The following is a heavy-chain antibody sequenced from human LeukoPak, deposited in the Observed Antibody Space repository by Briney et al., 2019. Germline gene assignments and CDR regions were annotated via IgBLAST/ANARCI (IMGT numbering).Heavy chain of an antibody. CDR3: ASANSSSWPHEYDY. Sequence: GGSLRLSCAASGFTVSSNYMSWVRQAPGKGLEWVSVIYSGGSTYYADSVKGRFTISRDNSKNTLYLQMNSLRAEDTAVYYCASANSSSWPHEYDYWGQGTLVTVSS. V-gene: IGHV3-53*01. CDR1: GFTVSSNY. CDR2: IYSGGST. D-gene: IGHD6-13*01. J-gene: IGHJ4*02.